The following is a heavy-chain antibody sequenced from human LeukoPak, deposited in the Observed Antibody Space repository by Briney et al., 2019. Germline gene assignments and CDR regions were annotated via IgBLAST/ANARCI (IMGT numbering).Heavy chain of an antibody. D-gene: IGHD2-15*01. J-gene: IGHJ3*01. CDR3: ARGRYSGFDF. Sequence: SQTLSLTCAISGDIFSTNSVAWHWLRQSPSRSLEWLGRTYYRSKLNYDYAVAVKSRITINPDTSKNQFSLQLNSVTPDDTALYYCARGRYSGFDFWGQGTMVTVSS. V-gene: IGHV6-1*01. CDR1: GDIFSTNSVA. CDR2: TYYRSKLNY.